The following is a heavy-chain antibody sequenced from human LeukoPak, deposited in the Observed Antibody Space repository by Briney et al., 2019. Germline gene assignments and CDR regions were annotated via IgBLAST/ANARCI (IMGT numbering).Heavy chain of an antibody. J-gene: IGHJ3*02. CDR3: ARDRGRVPTTGSAFDI. Sequence: GGSLRLSCAASGFSISSTYMSWVRQAPGKGLEWVAIIYSRSTYYADSVRGRFTISRDSSKNTLSLEVNSLRVEDTAVYYCARDRGRVPTTGSAFDIWGRGTMVTVSS. D-gene: IGHD1-14*01. V-gene: IGHV3-66*01. CDR1: GFSISSTY. CDR2: IYSRST.